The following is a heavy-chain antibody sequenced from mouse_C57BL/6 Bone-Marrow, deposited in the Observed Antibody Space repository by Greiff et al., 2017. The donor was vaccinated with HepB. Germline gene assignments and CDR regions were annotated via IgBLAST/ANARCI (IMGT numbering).Heavy chain of an antibody. V-gene: IGHV5-12*01. CDR3: ARHGGYYVYWYFDV. CDR2: ISNGGGST. CDR1: GFTFSDYY. J-gene: IGHJ1*03. Sequence: EVKLVESGGGLVQPGGSLKLSCAASGFTFSDYYMYWVRQTPEKRLEWVAYISNGGGSTYYPDTVKGRFTISRDNAKNTLYLQMSRLKSEDTAMYYCARHGGYYVYWYFDVWGTGTTVTVSS. D-gene: IGHD2-3*01.